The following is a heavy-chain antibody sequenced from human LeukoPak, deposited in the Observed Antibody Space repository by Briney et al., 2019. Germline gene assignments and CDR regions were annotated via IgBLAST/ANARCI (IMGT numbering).Heavy chain of an antibody. V-gene: IGHV4-59*01. D-gene: IGHD6-19*01. J-gene: IGHJ4*02. CDR2: IYYSGSP. CDR1: GGSISSYY. CDR3: ARGEGYSSGYYLYYFDY. Sequence: SETLSLTCTVSGGSISSYYWSWIRQPPGKGLEWIGYIYYSGSPNYNPSLKSRFAISVDTSKNQFSLKLSSVTAADTAAYYCARGEGYSSGYYLYYFDYWGQGTPVTVSS.